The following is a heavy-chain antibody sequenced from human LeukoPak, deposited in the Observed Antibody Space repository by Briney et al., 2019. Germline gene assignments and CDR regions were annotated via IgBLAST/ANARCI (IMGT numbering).Heavy chain of an antibody. CDR3: TKATPDSSGWIDY. J-gene: IGHJ4*02. Sequence: GSLSLSCAASGFTFSSYWMSWVRQAPGKGLEWVGRVKSITDGGTTDYVPPVKGRFSISRDDSGSTLCLQMNSLTTEDTAVYYCTKATPDSSGWIDYWGQGTLVTVSS. CDR2: VKSITDGGTT. D-gene: IGHD6-19*01. CDR1: GFTFSSYW. V-gene: IGHV3-15*01.